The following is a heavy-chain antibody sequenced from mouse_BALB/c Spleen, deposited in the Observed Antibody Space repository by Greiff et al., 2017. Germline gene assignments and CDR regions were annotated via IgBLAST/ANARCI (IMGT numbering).Heavy chain of an antibody. CDR3: ARGVNYGYVGWYFDV. D-gene: IGHD1-2*01. CDR2: INPYNDGT. J-gene: IGHJ1*01. V-gene: IGHV1-14*01. CDR1: GYTFTSYV. Sequence: EVQLQQSGPELVKPGASVKMSCKASGYTFTSYVMHWVKQKPGQGLEWIGYINPYNDGTKYNEKFKGKATLTSDKSSSTAYMELSSLTSEDSAVYYCARGVNYGYVGWYFDVWGAGTTVTVSS.